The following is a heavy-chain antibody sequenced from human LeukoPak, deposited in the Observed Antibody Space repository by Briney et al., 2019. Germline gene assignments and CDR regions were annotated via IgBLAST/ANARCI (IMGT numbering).Heavy chain of an antibody. J-gene: IGHJ4*02. V-gene: IGHV3-23*01. CDR1: GFTFSSYA. D-gene: IGHD6-19*01. CDR3: AKDLEQWLGNYFDY. Sequence: GGSLRLSCAASGFTFSSYAMSWVRQAPGKGLEWVSAISGSGGSTYYADSVKGRVTISRDNSKNTLYLQMNSLRAEDTAVYYCAKDLEQWLGNYFDYWGQGTLVTVSS. CDR2: ISGSGGST.